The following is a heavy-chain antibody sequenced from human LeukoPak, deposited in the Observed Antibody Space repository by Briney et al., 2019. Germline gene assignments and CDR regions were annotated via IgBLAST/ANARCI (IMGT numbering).Heavy chain of an antibody. CDR1: GGSIRNYF. V-gene: IGHV4-59*08. CDR3: ARTYYDSDY. Sequence: PSETLSLTCTVSGGSIRNYFCNWIRQPPGKGLEWIGNTYYTGSTNYNPSLKSRVTISVDTSKNEFSLQLSSVTAADTAVYYCARTYYDSDYWGQGTLVTVSS. CDR2: TYYTGST. J-gene: IGHJ4*02. D-gene: IGHD3-22*01.